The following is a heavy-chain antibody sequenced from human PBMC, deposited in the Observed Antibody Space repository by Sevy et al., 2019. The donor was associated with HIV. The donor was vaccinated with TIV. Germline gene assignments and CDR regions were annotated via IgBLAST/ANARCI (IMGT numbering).Heavy chain of an antibody. CDR2: ISSGGTTM. J-gene: IGHJ4*02. D-gene: IGHD1-1*01. Sequence: GGSLRLSCAASRFTFSDYYMSWIRQAPGKGLEWVSYISSGGTTMYYADSLKGLFTISRDNAKNSLYLQMNSLRAEDTAVYYCARVRYNYGSYYFDYWGQGTLVTVSS. CDR3: ARVRYNYGSYYFDY. V-gene: IGHV3-11*01. CDR1: RFTFSDYY.